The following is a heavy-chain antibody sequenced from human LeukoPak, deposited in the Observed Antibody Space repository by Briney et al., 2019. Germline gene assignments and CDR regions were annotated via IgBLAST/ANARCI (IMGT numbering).Heavy chain of an antibody. CDR2: ISVSGGST. D-gene: IGHD2-15*01. V-gene: IGHV3-23*01. CDR1: GFTFSSYA. CDR3: APYCSGGSCYRY. J-gene: IGHJ4*02. Sequence: AGGSLRLSCAASGFTFSSYAMSWVRQAPGKGLEWVSTISVSGGSTYYADSVKGRFTISRDNSKNTLYLQMNSLRAEDTAVYYCAPYCSGGSCYRYWGQGTLVTVSS.